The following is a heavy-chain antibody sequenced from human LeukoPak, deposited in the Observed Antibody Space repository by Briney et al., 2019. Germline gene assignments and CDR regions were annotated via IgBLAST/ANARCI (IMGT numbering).Heavy chain of an antibody. D-gene: IGHD3-9*01. V-gene: IGHV3-66*01. J-gene: IGHJ4*02. CDR3: AGARYFDWSLEF. Sequence: RGALRLSCAVSGFTVSSNYMSWVRQAPGKGLEWVSIVYSAASTYYADSVKGRFTISRDKSKNTVSLEMNSLRAEDTAMYYCAGARYFDWSLEFWGQGALVTVSS. CDR2: VYSAAST. CDR1: GFTVSSNY.